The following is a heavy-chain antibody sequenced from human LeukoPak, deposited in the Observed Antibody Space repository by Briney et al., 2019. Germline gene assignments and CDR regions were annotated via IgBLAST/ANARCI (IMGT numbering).Heavy chain of an antibody. CDR3: ARDPGGRWLQSIDY. CDR2: INPNSGGT. D-gene: IGHD5-24*01. Sequence: ASVKVSCKASGYTFTGYYMHWVRQAPGQGLEWMGWINPNSGGTNYAQKFQGRVTMTRDTSISTAYMELSRLRSDDTAVYYCARDPGGRWLQSIDYWGQGTLVTVSS. CDR1: GYTFTGYY. V-gene: IGHV1-2*02. J-gene: IGHJ4*02.